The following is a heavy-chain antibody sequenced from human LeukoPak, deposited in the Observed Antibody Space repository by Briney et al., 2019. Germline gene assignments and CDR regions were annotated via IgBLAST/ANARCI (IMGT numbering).Heavy chain of an antibody. CDR1: GITFSDYY. CDR3: ARVPRKYSSGAYYFDY. D-gene: IGHD6-19*01. CDR2: ISSSGSTI. J-gene: IGHJ4*02. V-gene: IGHV3-11*01. Sequence: GGSLRLFCAASGITFSDYYMSWIRQAPGKGLEWVSYISSSGSTIYYADSVKGRFTISRDNAKNSLYLQMNSLRAEDTAVYYCARVPRKYSSGAYYFDYWGQGTLVTVSS.